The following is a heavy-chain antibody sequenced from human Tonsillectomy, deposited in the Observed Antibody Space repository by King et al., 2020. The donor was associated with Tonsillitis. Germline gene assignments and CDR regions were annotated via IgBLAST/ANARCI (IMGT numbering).Heavy chain of an antibody. Sequence: QLVQSGAGVKKPGSSVKVSCKASEATFNNYGISWVRQAPGEGLEWMGGINPLYGTATYAQKCQGRVTITADRSTSTAYMELSSLRSEDTAVYYCARELNYWFDPWGQGTLVTVSS. D-gene: IGHD3-10*01. V-gene: IGHV1-69*06. J-gene: IGHJ5*02. CDR3: ARELNYWFDP. CDR2: INPLYGTA. CDR1: EATFNNYG.